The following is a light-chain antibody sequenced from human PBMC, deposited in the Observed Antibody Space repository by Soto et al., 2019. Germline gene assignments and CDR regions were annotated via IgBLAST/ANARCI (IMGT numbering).Light chain of an antibody. V-gene: IGKV1-12*01. CDR2: AAF. J-gene: IGKJ1*01. Sequence: DIQMTQSPSSVSASVGDRVTITCRASQGISNWLAWYQQKPGKAPQLLIYAAFNLQSGVPSRFSGSGSGTDFSLTISGLHPEDCATYYCQQAKSFPWTFGQGTTVEIK. CDR1: QGISNW. CDR3: QQAKSFPWT.